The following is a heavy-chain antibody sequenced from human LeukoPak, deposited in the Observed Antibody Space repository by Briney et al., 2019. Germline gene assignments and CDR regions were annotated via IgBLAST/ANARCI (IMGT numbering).Heavy chain of an antibody. CDR3: ARDLWVARDSYFDY. CDR1: GYTFTSYG. CDR2: ISAYHGNT. V-gene: IGHV1-18*01. Sequence: ASVKVSCKASGYTFTSYGISWVRQAPGQGLEWMGWISAYHGNTNYAQKLQGRVTMTTDTSTSTAYMELRSLRSDDTAVYYCARDLWVARDSYFDYWGQGTLVTVSS. D-gene: IGHD5-12*01. J-gene: IGHJ4*02.